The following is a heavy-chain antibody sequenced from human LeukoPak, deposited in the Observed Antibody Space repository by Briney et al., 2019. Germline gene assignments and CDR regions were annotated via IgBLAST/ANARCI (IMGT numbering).Heavy chain of an antibody. V-gene: IGHV3-7*05. CDR3: ARDGLLWFGEHYYFDY. Sequence: PGGSLRLSCAASGFTFSSYWMSWVRQAPGKGLEWVANIKQDGSEKYYVDSVKGRFTISRDNAKNSLYLQMNSLRAEDTAVYYCARDGLLWFGEHYYFDYWGQVTLVTVSS. CDR2: IKQDGSEK. D-gene: IGHD3-10*01. CDR1: GFTFSSYW. J-gene: IGHJ4*02.